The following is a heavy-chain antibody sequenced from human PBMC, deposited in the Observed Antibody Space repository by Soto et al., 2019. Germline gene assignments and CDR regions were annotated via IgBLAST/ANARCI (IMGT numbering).Heavy chain of an antibody. CDR1: GFSLSTSGMC. D-gene: IGHD5-18*01. CDR3: ARIRGLLDVDTAMDFDY. V-gene: IGHV2-70*11. J-gene: IGHJ4*02. Sequence: SGPTLVNPTQTLTLTRTFSGFSLSTSGMCVSWIRQPPGKALEWLARIDWDDDKYYSTSLKTRLTISKDTSKNQVVLTMTNMDPVDTATYYCARIRGLLDVDTAMDFDYWGQGTLVTVSS. CDR2: IDWDDDK.